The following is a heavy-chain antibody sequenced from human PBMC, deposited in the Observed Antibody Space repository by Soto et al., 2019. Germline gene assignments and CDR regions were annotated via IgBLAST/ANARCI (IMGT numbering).Heavy chain of an antibody. CDR3: ARGPFCGNDCYFDV. Sequence: PSETLSLTCTVAGGSISGFYWSWVRQPAGKGLEWIGRIYSSGATKYNPSLRNRVTMSVDTSTHQYSLNLASMTAADTAVYFCARGPFCGNDCYFDVWGQGTQVTVS. V-gene: IGHV4-4*07. D-gene: IGHD2-21*02. J-gene: IGHJ4*02. CDR1: GGSISGFY. CDR2: IYSSGAT.